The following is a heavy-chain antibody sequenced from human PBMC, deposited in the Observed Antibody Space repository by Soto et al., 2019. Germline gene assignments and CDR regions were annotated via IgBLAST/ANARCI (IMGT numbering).Heavy chain of an antibody. V-gene: IGHV4-34*01. D-gene: IGHD5-18*01. CDR1: GGSFSGYY. CDR3: ARLAAMVTYYYYYGMDV. Sequence: SETLSLTXAVYGGSFSGYYWSWIRQPPGKGLEWIGEINHSGSTNYNPSLKSRVTISVDTSKNQFSLKLSSVTAADTAVYYCARLAAMVTYYYYYGMDVWGQGTTVTVSS. CDR2: INHSGST. J-gene: IGHJ6*02.